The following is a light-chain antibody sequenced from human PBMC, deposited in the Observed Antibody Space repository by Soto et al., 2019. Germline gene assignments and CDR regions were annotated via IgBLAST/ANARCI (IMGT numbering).Light chain of an antibody. Sequence: EIMMTQSPGTLSASPGERATLSCRASQSVSSNLAWYQQKPGQAPRLLIYAVSTRATGIPARFSGSGSGTELTLTISSLQSEDFAVYYCQQYNKWPLTFGQGTKVDIK. CDR3: QQYNKWPLT. V-gene: IGKV3-15*01. J-gene: IGKJ1*01. CDR1: QSVSSN. CDR2: AVS.